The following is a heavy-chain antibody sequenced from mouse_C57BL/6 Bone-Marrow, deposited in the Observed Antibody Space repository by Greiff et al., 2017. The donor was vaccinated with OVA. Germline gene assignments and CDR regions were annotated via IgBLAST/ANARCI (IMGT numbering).Heavy chain of an antibody. CDR3: ARAEDYYWYVDV. Sequence: EVQLVESGAELVKPGASVKLSCTASGFNIKDYYMHWVKQRTEQGLEWIGRIDPEDGEPKYAPKFPGKATITADTSSNTAYLQLSSLTSEDTAVYDCARAEDYYWYVDVWGTGTTVTVSS. D-gene: IGHD2-4*01. J-gene: IGHJ1*03. CDR1: GFNIKDYY. CDR2: IDPEDGEP. V-gene: IGHV14-2*01.